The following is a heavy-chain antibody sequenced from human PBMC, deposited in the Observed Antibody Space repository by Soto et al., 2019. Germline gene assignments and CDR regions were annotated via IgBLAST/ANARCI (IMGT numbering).Heavy chain of an antibody. CDR2: IIPIFGTA. J-gene: IGHJ6*02. CDR3: ASKGCSSTSCYRDYYYYYGMDV. CDR1: GDTFSSYA. V-gene: IGHV1-69*13. Sequence: SVKVSCKASGDTFSSYAISWVRQAPGQGLEWMGGIIPIFGTANYAQKFQGRVTITADESTSTAYMELSSLRSEDTAVYYCASKGCSSTSCYRDYYYYYGMDVWGQGTTVTVSS. D-gene: IGHD2-2*02.